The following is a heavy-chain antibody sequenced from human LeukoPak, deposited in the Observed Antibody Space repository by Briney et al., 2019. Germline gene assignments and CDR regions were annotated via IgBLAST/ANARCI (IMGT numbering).Heavy chain of an antibody. V-gene: IGHV3-74*01. CDR3: ARATTVTTFFDY. CDR2: INSDGSST. J-gene: IGHJ4*02. CDR1: GLTFSSYW. D-gene: IGHD4-11*01. Sequence: GGSLRLSCAASGLTFSSYWMHWVRQAPGKGLVWVSRINSDGSSTSYADSVKGRFTISRDNAKNTLYLQMNSLRAEDTAVYYCARATTVTTFFDYWGQGTLVTVSS.